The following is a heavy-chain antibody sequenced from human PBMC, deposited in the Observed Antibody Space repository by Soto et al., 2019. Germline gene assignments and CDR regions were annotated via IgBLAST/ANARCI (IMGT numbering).Heavy chain of an antibody. D-gene: IGHD2-21*01. CDR2: MNPNSGNT. V-gene: IGHV1-8*01. Sequence: QVQLVQSGAEVKKPGASVKVSCKASGYTFTSYDINWVRQATGQGLEWMGWMNPNSGNTGYAQKFQGRVTMTRNTSISTAYMELSSLRSEDTAVYYCARVAYCGGDCYSNWFDPWGQGTLDTVSS. CDR1: GYTFTSYD. CDR3: ARVAYCGGDCYSNWFDP. J-gene: IGHJ5*02.